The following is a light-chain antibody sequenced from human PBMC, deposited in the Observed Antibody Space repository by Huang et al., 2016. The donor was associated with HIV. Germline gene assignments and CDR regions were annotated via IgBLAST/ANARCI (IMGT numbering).Light chain of an antibody. CDR1: QSVFYSSNSKNY. CDR3: QQYYRIPQT. J-gene: IGKJ1*01. Sequence: DIVMTQSPDSLTVSLGERATIKCRSSQSVFYSSNSKNYLAWFQQKPGQAPRLLIYWASARESGVPDRFSGSGSGTDFTLTSDRLEAEDSAIYYCQQYYRIPQTFGQGTRVEIK. V-gene: IGKV4-1*01. CDR2: WAS.